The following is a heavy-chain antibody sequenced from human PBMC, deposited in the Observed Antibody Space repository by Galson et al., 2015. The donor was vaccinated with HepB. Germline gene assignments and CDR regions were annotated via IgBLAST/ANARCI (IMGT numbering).Heavy chain of an antibody. CDR2: IKQDGSQK. D-gene: IGHD6-13*01. CDR3: ARIYPRTAAGAPYCFDL. CDR1: GFTFSSYW. J-gene: IGHJ4*02. V-gene: IGHV3-7*03. Sequence: SLRLSCAASGFTFSSYWMSWVRQAPGKGLEWVANIKQDGSQKYYVDSVKGRFTISRDNAKNSLYLQMNSLRAEDTAVYYCARIYPRTAAGAPYCFDLWGQGTLVTVPS.